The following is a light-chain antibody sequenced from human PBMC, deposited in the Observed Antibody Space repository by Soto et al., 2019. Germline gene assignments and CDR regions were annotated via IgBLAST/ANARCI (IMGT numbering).Light chain of an antibody. CDR1: QTIDSW. CDR3: QQYVTAFRS. J-gene: IGKJ1*01. Sequence: DIQMTQSPSTLSASVGDRVTITCRASQTIDSWLAWYQQRPGKPPNLLIYKASTLASGVPSRFSGSGSGTEFTLTISSLQPDDFATYYCQQYVTAFRSFGQGTRWIS. V-gene: IGKV1-5*03. CDR2: KAS.